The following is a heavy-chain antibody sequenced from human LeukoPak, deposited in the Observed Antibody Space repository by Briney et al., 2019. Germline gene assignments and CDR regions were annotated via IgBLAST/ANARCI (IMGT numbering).Heavy chain of an antibody. V-gene: IGHV4-59*01. J-gene: IGHJ4*02. D-gene: IGHD3-10*01. CDR1: GGSISSYY. CDR3: ARGAPGGVGYYGSGSYYNFDY. CDR2: IYYSGST. Sequence: SETLSLTCTVPGGSISSYYWSWIRQPPGKGLEWIGYIYYSGSTNYNPSLKSRVTISVDTSKNQFSLKLSSVTAADTAVYYCARGAPGGVGYYGSGSYYNFDYWGQGTLVTVSS.